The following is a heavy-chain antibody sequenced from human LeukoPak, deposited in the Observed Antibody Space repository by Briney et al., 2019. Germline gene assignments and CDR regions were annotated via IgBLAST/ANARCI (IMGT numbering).Heavy chain of an antibody. J-gene: IGHJ5*02. V-gene: IGHV4-59*11. CDR1: GGSISGHY. D-gene: IGHD3-22*01. Sequence: SETLSLTCTVSGGSISGHYWSWIRQPPGKGLEWIGYIYYSGSTNYNPSLKSRVTISVDTSKNQFSLKLSSVTAADTAVYYCAREAGWLKSNWFDPWGQGTLVTVSS. CDR3: AREAGWLKSNWFDP. CDR2: IYYSGST.